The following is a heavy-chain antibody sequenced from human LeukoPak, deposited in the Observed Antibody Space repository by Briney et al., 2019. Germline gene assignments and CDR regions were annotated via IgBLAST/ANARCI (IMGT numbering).Heavy chain of an antibody. J-gene: IGHJ3*02. CDR2: ISSSGSTV. D-gene: IGHD3-10*01. V-gene: IGHV3-11*01. Sequence: GGSLRLFCAASGFTFSDYYMSWIRQAPGKGLEWVSYISSSGSTVYYADSVKGRFTISRDNAKNSLYLQMNSLRAEDTAVYYCARVRVVRGVIPDAFDIWGQGTMVTVSS. CDR3: ARVRVVRGVIPDAFDI. CDR1: GFTFSDYY.